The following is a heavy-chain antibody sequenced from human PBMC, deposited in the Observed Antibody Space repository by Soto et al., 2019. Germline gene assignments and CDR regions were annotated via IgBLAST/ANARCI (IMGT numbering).Heavy chain of an antibody. V-gene: IGHV3-23*01. CDR3: AKGFPYYYDSSDPASFDY. J-gene: IGHJ4*02. CDR2: ISGSGGST. D-gene: IGHD3-22*01. CDR1: GFTFSSYA. Sequence: PGGSLRLSCAASGFTFSSYAMSWVRQAPGKGLEWVSAISGSGGSTYYADSVKGRFTISRDNSKNTLYLQMNSLRAEDTAVYYCAKGFPYYYDSSDPASFDYWGQGTLVTVSS.